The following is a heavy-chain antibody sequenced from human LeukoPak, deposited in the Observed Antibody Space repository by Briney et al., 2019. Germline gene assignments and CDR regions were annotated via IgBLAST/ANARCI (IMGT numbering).Heavy chain of an antibody. V-gene: IGHV4-61*02. Sequence: PSETLSLTCTVSGGSNSSGSYYWSWIRQPAGKGLEWIGRIYTSGSTNYNPSLKSRVTISVDTSKNQFSLKLSSVTAADTAVYYCASSPWSYLFDYWGQGTLVTVSS. CDR1: GGSNSSGSYY. CDR2: IYTSGST. D-gene: IGHD1-26*01. J-gene: IGHJ4*02. CDR3: ASSPWSYLFDY.